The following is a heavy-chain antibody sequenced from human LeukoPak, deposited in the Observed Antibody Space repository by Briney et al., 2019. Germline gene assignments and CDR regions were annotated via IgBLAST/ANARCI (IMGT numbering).Heavy chain of an antibody. D-gene: IGHD3-16*02. J-gene: IGHJ6*02. CDR1: GFTFSSYS. CDR2: ISSSSSTI. V-gene: IGHV3-48*02. Sequence: GGSLRLSCAASGFTFSSYSMKWVRPAPGKGLEWVSYISSSSSTIYYADSVKGRFTISRDNAKNSLYLQMNSLRDEDTAVYYCARYPDFYYAMDVWGQGTTVTVSS. CDR3: ARYPDFYYAMDV.